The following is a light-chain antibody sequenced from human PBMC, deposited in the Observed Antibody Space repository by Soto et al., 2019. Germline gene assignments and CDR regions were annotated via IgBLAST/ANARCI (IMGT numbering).Light chain of an antibody. CDR3: QLRNNWPPIFT. V-gene: IGKV1-8*01. CDR1: QSIGTY. J-gene: IGKJ3*01. CDR2: AAS. Sequence: AIRMTQSPSSFSASTGDRVTITCRASQSIGTYLAWYQQIPGRAPKLLIFAASTLQRGVPSRFSGSGSGTDFTLTISCLQSEDFAVYFCQLRNNWPPIFTFGPGTKVDFK.